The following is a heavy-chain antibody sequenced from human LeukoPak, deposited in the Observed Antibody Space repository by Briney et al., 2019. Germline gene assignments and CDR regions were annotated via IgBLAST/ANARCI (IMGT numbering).Heavy chain of an antibody. CDR2: ISGSGGST. J-gene: IGHJ6*02. CDR1: GFTFSSYA. V-gene: IGHV3-23*01. Sequence: GGSLRLSCAASGFTFSSYAMSWVRQAPGRGLEWVSAISGSGGSTYYADSVKGRFTISRDNSKNTLYLQMNSLRAEDTAVYYCAKALIGDTATVLAHAYGMDVWGQGTTVTVSS. D-gene: IGHD5-18*01. CDR3: AKALIGDTATVLAHAYGMDV.